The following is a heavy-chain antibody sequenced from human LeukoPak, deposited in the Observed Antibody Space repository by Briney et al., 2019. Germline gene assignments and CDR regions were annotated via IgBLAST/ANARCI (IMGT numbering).Heavy chain of an antibody. V-gene: IGHV2-5*01. J-gene: IGHJ3*02. CDR1: GFSLSTSGVG. Sequence: SGPTLVKPTQTLTLTCTFSGFSLSTSGVGVGWIRQPPGKALEWLALIYWNDDKRYSPSLKSRLTITKDTSKNQVVLTMTNMDPVDTATYYCALPRRPDAFDIWGQGTMVTVSS. CDR2: IYWNDDK. CDR3: ALPRRPDAFDI.